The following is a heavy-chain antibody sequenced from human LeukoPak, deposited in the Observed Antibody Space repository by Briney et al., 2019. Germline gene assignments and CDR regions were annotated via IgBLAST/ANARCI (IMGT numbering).Heavy chain of an antibody. V-gene: IGHV1-18*01. J-gene: IGHJ4*02. CDR1: GYTFTSYG. CDR3: ARSELVTPDFDY. D-gene: IGHD3-9*01. Sequence: EASVKVSCKASGYTFTSYGISWVRLAPGQGLEWMGWISAYNGNTNYAQKLQGRVTMTTDTSTSTAYMELRSLRSDDTAVYYCARSELVTPDFDYWGQGTLVTVSS. CDR2: ISAYNGNT.